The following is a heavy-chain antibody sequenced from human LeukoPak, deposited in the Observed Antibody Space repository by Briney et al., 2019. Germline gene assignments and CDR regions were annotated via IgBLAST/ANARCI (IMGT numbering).Heavy chain of an antibody. D-gene: IGHD2/OR15-2a*01. CDR3: ARWNIAYDY. CDR1: TFSFATYW. V-gene: IGHV3-7*04. CDR2: IKEDGSEK. Sequence: GRSLRLSCVASTFSFATYWMGWLRQAPGKGLEWVGNIKEDGSEKYYVDSVKGRFTISRDNTKNSVYLQMNSLRAEDTAVYYCARWNIAYDYWGQGTQVTVSS. J-gene: IGHJ4*02.